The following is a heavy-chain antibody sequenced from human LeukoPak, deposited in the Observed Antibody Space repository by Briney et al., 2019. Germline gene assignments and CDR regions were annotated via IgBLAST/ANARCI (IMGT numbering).Heavy chain of an antibody. V-gene: IGHV4-61*02. CDR3: ARDRGGSGPAGGFDI. Sequence: SETLSLTCTVSGGSIGSDDYYCSWIRQPAGKGLEWIGRIFPSGSTVYNPSLKSRVTISVDTSKNQFSLKLSSVTAADTAVYYCARDRGGSGPAGGFDIWGQGTMVTVSS. J-gene: IGHJ3*02. D-gene: IGHD3-10*01. CDR2: IFPSGST. CDR1: GGSIGSDDYY.